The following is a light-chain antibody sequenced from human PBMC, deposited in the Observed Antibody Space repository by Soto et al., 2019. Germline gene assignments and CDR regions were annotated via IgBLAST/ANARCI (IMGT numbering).Light chain of an antibody. V-gene: IGKV3-11*01. CDR2: DAS. J-gene: IGKJ2*01. Sequence: EIVLTQSPATLSLSPGERATLSCRASESVSSYLAWYQQKPGQAPRLLIYDASIRAAGIQARFSGRGSETDFTLTISSLEPEDFAVYYCQQRHHWVRTFGQGTKLEIK. CDR1: ESVSSY. CDR3: QQRHHWVRT.